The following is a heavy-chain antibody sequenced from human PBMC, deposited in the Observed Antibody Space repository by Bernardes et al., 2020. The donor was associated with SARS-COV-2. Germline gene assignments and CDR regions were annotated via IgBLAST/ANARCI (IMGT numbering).Heavy chain of an antibody. CDR2: IIENGVDT. CDR1: GFSFGTFA. CDR3: AKDYAIVQRRPMGSTQFDN. D-gene: IGHD1-1*01. J-gene: IGHJ4*02. V-gene: IGHV3-23*01. Sequence: GGSLRLSRVASGFSFGTFAMSWVRQAPGKGLEWVSGIIENGVDTYYADSVQGRFTISRDNSKNTLFLQMNSLRVEDTAVYYCAKDYAIVQRRPMGSTQFDNWGQGILVTVSS.